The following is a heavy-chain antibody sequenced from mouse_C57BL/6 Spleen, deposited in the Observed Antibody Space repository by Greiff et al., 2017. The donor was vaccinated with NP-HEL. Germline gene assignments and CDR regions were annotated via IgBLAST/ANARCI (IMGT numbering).Heavy chain of an antibody. V-gene: IGHV3-6*01. D-gene: IGHD1-1*01. J-gene: IGHJ3*01. CDR3: ARDPYYYGSSYTWFAY. CDR1: GYSITSGYY. Sequence: EVKLQESGPGLVKPSQSLSLTCSVTGYSITSGYYWNWIRQFPGNKLEWMGYISYDGSNNYNPSLKNRISITRATSKNQFFLKLNSVTTEDTATYYCARDPYYYGSSYTWFAYWGQGTLVTVSA. CDR2: ISYDGSN.